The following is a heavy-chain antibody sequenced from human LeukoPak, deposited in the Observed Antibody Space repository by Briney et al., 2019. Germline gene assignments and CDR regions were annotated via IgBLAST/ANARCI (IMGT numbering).Heavy chain of an antibody. J-gene: IGHJ6*02. CDR1: GGSISSYY. V-gene: IGHV4-59*01. CDR2: SYYSGST. CDR3: ARTPPTVWGEMTRGVAHYYGMDV. D-gene: IGHD3-10*01. Sequence: SETLSLTCTVSGGSISSYYWSWIRQPPGKGLEWIGYSYYSGSTNYNPSLKSRVTISVDTSKNQFSLKLSSVTAADTAVYYCARTPPTVWGEMTRGVAHYYGMDVWGQGTTVTVSS.